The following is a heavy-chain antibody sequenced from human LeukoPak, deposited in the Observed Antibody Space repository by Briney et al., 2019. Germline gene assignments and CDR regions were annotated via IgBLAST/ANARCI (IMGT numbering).Heavy chain of an antibody. CDR1: GYTFTGYY. Sequence: GASVKVSCKASGYTFTGYYMHWVRQAPGQGLEWMGWINPNSGGTNYAQKFQGRVTMTRDTSISTAYMELSRLRSDDTAVYYCARDGKFHYDSSGYSLDCWGQGTLVTVSS. V-gene: IGHV1-2*02. CDR3: ARDGKFHYDSSGYSLDC. CDR2: INPNSGGT. D-gene: IGHD3-22*01. J-gene: IGHJ4*02.